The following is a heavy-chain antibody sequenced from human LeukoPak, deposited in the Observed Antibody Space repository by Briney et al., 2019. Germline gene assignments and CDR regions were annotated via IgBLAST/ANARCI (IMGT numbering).Heavy chain of an antibody. CDR2: FDPEDGET. CDR1: GYTPTELS. D-gene: IGHD2-2*01. CDR3: ATDVYCSSTSCMDV. J-gene: IGHJ6*04. Sequence: GASVKVSCKVSGYTPTELSMHWVRQAPGKGLEWMGGFDPEDGETIYAQKFQGRVTMTEDTSTATAYMELSSLRSEDTAVYYCATDVYCSSTSCMDVWGKGTTVTVSS. V-gene: IGHV1-24*01.